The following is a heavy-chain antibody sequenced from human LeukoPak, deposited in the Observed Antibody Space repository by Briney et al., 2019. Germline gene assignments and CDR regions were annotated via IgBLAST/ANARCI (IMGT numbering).Heavy chain of an antibody. CDR1: GDSFSSSNYY. V-gene: IGHV4-39*01. Sequence: SETLSLTCTVSGDSFSSSNYYWGWIRQPPGKGLEWIGTIYYSGSTFYNPSLKRRVTISVDTSKNQFSLKLSSVTAADTAVYYCARHAVDYDYVRGSYRYNYFDYWGQGTLVTVSS. D-gene: IGHD3-16*02. CDR2: IYYSGST. J-gene: IGHJ4*02. CDR3: ARHAVDYDYVRGSYRYNYFDY.